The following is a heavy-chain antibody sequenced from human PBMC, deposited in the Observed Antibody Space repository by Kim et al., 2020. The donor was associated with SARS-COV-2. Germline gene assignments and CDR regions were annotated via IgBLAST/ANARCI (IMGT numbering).Heavy chain of an antibody. Sequence: SETLSLTCTVSGGSISSSSYYWGWIRQPPGKGLEWIGSIYYSGSTYYNPSLKSRVPISVDTSKNQFSLKLSSVTAADTAVYYCARLSGYDFWSGYPLDYWGQGTLVTVSS. CDR1: GGSISSSSYY. CDR2: IYYSGST. J-gene: IGHJ4*02. CDR3: ARLSGYDFWSGYPLDY. V-gene: IGHV4-39*01. D-gene: IGHD3-3*01.